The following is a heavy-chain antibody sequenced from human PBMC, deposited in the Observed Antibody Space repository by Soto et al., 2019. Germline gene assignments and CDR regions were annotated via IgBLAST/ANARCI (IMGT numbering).Heavy chain of an antibody. J-gene: IGHJ4*02. V-gene: IGHV1-69*08. D-gene: IGHD6-19*01. CDR1: GGTFSKHT. CDR3: ARDEKKLAGWYYLDH. CDR2: ISPIVGTP. Sequence: QVQLEQSGAEVKKPGSSVKVSCKASGGTFSKHTISWVRQAPGQGLEWMGRISPIVGTPSYAQKFQGRVAIRSDKATGTVYMELMRLGSEDTAMYYCARDEKKLAGWYYLDHWGQGTLVTVSS.